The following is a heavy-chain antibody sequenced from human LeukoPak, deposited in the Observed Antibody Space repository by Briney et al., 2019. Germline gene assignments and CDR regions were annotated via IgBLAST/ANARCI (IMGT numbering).Heavy chain of an antibody. CDR3: ARDHRYSSSWYY. V-gene: IGHV4-61*01. Sequence: SETLSLTCTVSGGSVSSGSYYWSWIRQPPGKGLEWIGYIYYSGSTNYNPSLKSRVTISVDTSKNQFSLKLSSVTAADTAVYYCARDHRYSSSWYYWGQGTPVTVSS. D-gene: IGHD6-13*01. CDR1: GGSVSSGSYY. CDR2: IYYSGST. J-gene: IGHJ4*02.